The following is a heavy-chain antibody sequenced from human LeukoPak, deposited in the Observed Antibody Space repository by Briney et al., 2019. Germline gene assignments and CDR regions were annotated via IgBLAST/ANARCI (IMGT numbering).Heavy chain of an antibody. CDR1: GFTFSRFG. CDR2: IRYDGSDK. V-gene: IGHV3-30*02. CDR3: AKTPGGSSDY. J-gene: IGHJ4*02. Sequence: GGSLRLSCAASGFTFSRFGMQWVRQAPGKGLEWVAFIRYDGSDKYYADFVKGRFTISRDNSKDTLYLQMNSLRAEDTAVYYCAKTPGGSSDYWGQGTLVPVSS. D-gene: IGHD2-15*01.